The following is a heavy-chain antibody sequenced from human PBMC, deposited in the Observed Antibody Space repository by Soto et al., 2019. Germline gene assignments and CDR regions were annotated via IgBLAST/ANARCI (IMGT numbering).Heavy chain of an antibody. D-gene: IGHD3-22*01. Sequence: QVQLIQSGAEVKKPGAAVKVSCKASGYAFSNYAIHWVRQAPGQSLEWMGWVNAGNGNRKYSQKFPGRVTFNRDTSASTVYMELSSLISEDTAVYYCARDDFDSSGFDFWGQGTLVTVSS. CDR2: VNAGNGNR. J-gene: IGHJ4*02. CDR3: ARDDFDSSGFDF. V-gene: IGHV1-3*01. CDR1: GYAFSNYA.